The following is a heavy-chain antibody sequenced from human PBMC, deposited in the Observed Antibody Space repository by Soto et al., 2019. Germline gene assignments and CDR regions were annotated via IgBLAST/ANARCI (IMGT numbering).Heavy chain of an antibody. CDR3: ARVGGSYPRPDAFDI. V-gene: IGHV4-4*02. CDR2: IYHSGST. Sequence: QVQLQESSPGLVKPSGTLSLTCAVSGGSISSSNWWSWVRQPPVKGLEWIGEIYHSGSTNYNPSLNSRVTISVDKSKNQFSLKLSSVTAADTSVYYCARVGGSYPRPDAFDIWGQGTIVTVSS. CDR1: GGSISSSNW. D-gene: IGHD1-26*01. J-gene: IGHJ3*02.